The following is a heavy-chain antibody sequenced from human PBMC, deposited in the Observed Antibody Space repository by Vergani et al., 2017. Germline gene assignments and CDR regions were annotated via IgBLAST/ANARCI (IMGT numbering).Heavy chain of an antibody. CDR1: GFKFSDHY. J-gene: IGHJ6*02. V-gene: IGHV3-11*04. D-gene: IGHD1-1*01. Sequence: LEESGGGSVKPGGSLRLSCAASGFKFSDHYMSWIRQAPGKGLEWVSHISPGASTVSYTDSVTGRFTVSMDNDKNSLTLDMTTLRVEDTAVYYCANNPGISTTRHYYAMDVWGQGTTVTVSS. CDR2: ISPGASTV. CDR3: ANNPGISTTRHYYAMDV.